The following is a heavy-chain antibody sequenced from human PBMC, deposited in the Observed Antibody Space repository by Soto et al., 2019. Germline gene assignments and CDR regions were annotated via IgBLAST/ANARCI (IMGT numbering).Heavy chain of an antibody. CDR1: GYTFTNYG. CDR2: INTYNGNT. J-gene: IGHJ5*02. Sequence: QVQLVQSGAEVKKPGASVKVSCKASGYTFTNYGISWVRQAPGQGLEWMGWINTYNGNTNHAQKLQGRVTMTTDKSTSTAYMELRSLISDDTAVYYCARGVGSGTYYNQYNWFDPWGQGTLVTVSS. CDR3: ARGVGSGTYYNQYNWFDP. V-gene: IGHV1-18*01. D-gene: IGHD3-10*01.